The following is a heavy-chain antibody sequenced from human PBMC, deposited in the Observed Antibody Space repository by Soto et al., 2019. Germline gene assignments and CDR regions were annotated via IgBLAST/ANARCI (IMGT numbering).Heavy chain of an antibody. V-gene: IGHV3-23*01. Sequence: GGSLRLSCAASGFTFSSYAMSWVRQAPGKGLEWVSAISGSGGSTYYADSVKGRFTISRDNSKNTLYLQMNSLRAEDTAVYYCARGLRIAAAGFQDYWGQGTLVTVSS. J-gene: IGHJ4*02. CDR2: ISGSGGST. D-gene: IGHD6-13*01. CDR3: ARGLRIAAAGFQDY. CDR1: GFTFSSYA.